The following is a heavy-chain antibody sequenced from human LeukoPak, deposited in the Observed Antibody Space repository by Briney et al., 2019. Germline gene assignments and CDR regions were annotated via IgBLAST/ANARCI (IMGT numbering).Heavy chain of an antibody. CDR2: ISYDGSNK. V-gene: IGHV3-30*18. CDR3: AKERVGCGYYFDY. J-gene: IGHJ4*02. Sequence: GGSLRLSCAASGFTFSSYGMHWVRQAPGKGLEWVAVISYDGSNKYYADSVKGRFTISRDNSKNTLYLQMNSLRAEDTAVYYCAKERVGCGYYFDYWGQGTLVTVSS. D-gene: IGHD5-18*01. CDR1: GFTFSSYG.